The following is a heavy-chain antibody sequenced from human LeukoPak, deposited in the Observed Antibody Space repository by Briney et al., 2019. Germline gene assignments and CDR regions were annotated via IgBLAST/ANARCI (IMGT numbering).Heavy chain of an antibody. CDR3: ARVPRIAAAGTTVSDY. Sequence: ASVKVSCKASGYTFTSYYMHWVRQAPGQGLEWMGIISPSGGSTSYAQKFQGRVTMTRDTSTSTVYMELSSLRSEDTAVYYCARVPRIAAAGTTVSDYWGQGTLVTVSS. V-gene: IGHV1-46*01. CDR2: ISPSGGST. D-gene: IGHD6-13*01. J-gene: IGHJ4*02. CDR1: GYTFTSYY.